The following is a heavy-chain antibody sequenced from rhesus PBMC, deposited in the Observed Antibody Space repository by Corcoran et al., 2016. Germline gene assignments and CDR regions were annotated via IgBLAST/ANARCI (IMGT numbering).Heavy chain of an antibody. CDR1: GGSITSGSPY. CDR3: ARAGSGSYYGLDS. V-gene: IGHV4-122*02. D-gene: IGHD2-21*01. CDR2: STYSGST. Sequence: QVQLQESGPGLVKPSETLSLTCPLSGGSITSGSPYWRCLRPPPGKGLECIGYSTYSGSTSYNPSLKSRVTISRDTSKNRFSLKLSSVTAADTAVYYCARAGSGSYYGLDSWGQGVVVTVSS. J-gene: IGHJ6*01.